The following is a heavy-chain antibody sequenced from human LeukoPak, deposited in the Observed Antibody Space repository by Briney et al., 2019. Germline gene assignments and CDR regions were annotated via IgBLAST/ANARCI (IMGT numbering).Heavy chain of an antibody. D-gene: IGHD3-22*01. CDR3: ARCGVDYYDSSGYTYWYFDL. CDR2: ISSSGSTI. J-gene: IGHJ2*01. V-gene: IGHV3-48*03. CDR1: GFTFSSYE. Sequence: GGSLGLSCAASGFTFSSYEMNWVRQAPGKGLEWVSYISSSGSTIYYADSVKGRFTISRDNAKNSLYLQMNSLRAEDTAVYYCARCGVDYYDSSGYTYWYFDLWGRGTLVTVSS.